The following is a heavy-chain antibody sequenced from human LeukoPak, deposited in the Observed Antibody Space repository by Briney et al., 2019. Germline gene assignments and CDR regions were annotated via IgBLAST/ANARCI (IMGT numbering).Heavy chain of an antibody. D-gene: IGHD1-26*01. Sequence: PSETLSLTCTVSGGSISSSSYYWGWIRQPPGKGLEWIGSIYYSGSTYYNPSLKSRVTISVDTSKNQFSLKLSSVTAADTAVYYCARDLPFEGVGADSDAFDIWGQGTMVTVSS. CDR2: IYYSGST. CDR3: ARDLPFEGVGADSDAFDI. J-gene: IGHJ3*02. CDR1: GGSISSSSYY. V-gene: IGHV4-39*02.